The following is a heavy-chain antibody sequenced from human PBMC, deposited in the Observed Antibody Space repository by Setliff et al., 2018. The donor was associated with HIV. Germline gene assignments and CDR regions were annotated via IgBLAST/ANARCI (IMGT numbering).Heavy chain of an antibody. Sequence: SETLSLTCAVSGSSISNGYYWGWIRQPPGKGLEWIGSIYHSGSTYYHPSLKSRVTISVDTSKNQFSLKLSSVTAADTAVYHCARRNSGWYDAFDIWGQGTMVTVSS. D-gene: IGHD6-19*01. CDR3: ARRNSGWYDAFDI. V-gene: IGHV4-38-2*01. CDR1: GSSISNGYY. J-gene: IGHJ3*02. CDR2: IYHSGST.